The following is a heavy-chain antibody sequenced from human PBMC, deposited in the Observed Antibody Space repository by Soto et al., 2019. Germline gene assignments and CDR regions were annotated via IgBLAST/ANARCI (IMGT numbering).Heavy chain of an antibody. Sequence: QEQLVESGGGVVQPGRSQRLSCAASGFTFSMYGMHWVRQAPGKGLEWMATVYYDGHNKYYADSVRGRFTISRDNSKNMVYLQMNSLRAEDTAVYYCARDPPSTLGSFDIWGRGTMVTVSS. CDR3: ARDPPSTLGSFDI. V-gene: IGHV3-33*01. J-gene: IGHJ3*02. CDR2: VYYDGHNK. CDR1: GFTFSMYG. D-gene: IGHD2-2*01.